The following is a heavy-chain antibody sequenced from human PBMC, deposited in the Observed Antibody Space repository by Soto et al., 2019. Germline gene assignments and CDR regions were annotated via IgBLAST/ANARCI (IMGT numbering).Heavy chain of an antibody. CDR1: GFTCSSYG. CDR3: ARDPAYYYDSSALMGYFDY. CDR2: IWYDGSNK. Sequence: WWSLRLSCAASGFTCSSYGMHWVRQAPGKGLEWVAVIWYDGSNKYYADSVKGRFTISRDNSKNTLYLQMNSLRAEDTAVYYCARDPAYYYDSSALMGYFDYWGQGTLVTVSS. D-gene: IGHD3-22*01. V-gene: IGHV3-33*01. J-gene: IGHJ4*02.